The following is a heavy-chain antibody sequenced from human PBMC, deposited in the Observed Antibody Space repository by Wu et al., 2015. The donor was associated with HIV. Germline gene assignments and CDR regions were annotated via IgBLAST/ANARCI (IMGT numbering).Heavy chain of an antibody. CDR1: GYTFTGYY. Sequence: QVQLVQSGAEVKKPGASVKVSCKASGYTFTGYYMHWVRQAPGQGLEWMGWINPNSGGTNYAQKFQGRVTMTRDTSISTAYMELSRLRSDDTAVYYCARIVDVGATKFRLDEAGYYFDYWGQGTLVTVSS. CDR3: ARIVDVGATKFRLDEAGYYFDY. V-gene: IGHV1-2*02. CDR2: INPNSGGT. J-gene: IGHJ4*02. D-gene: IGHD1-26*01.